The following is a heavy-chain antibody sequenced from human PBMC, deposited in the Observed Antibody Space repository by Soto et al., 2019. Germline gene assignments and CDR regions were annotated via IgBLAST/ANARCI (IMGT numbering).Heavy chain of an antibody. Sequence: QVQLQQWCAGLLKPSETLSLTCAVYGGSFSGYYWSWIRQPPGKGLAWIGEINHSGSTNYNPSLKSRVTISVDTSKNQFSLKLSSVTAADTAVYYCARVLGYCSSTCCLPRYYYYYGMDVWGQGTTVTVSS. V-gene: IGHV4-34*01. CDR2: INHSGST. D-gene: IGHD2-2*01. CDR1: GGSFSGYY. CDR3: ARVLGYCSSTCCLPRYYYYYGMDV. J-gene: IGHJ6*02.